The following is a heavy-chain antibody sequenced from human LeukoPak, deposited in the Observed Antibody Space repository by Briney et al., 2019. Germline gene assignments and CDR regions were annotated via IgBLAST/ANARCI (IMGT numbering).Heavy chain of an antibody. CDR3: ARGRGGGYFDF. CDR1: GYTFTAYN. J-gene: IGHJ4*02. CDR2: ITPNSGGT. D-gene: IGHD2-15*01. V-gene: IGHV1-2*02. Sequence: ASVKVSCKASGYTFTAYNIHWVRQAPGQGLEWMGWITPNSGGTNYAQKFQGRVTMTRDTSISTAYMELSRLRSDDTAVYSCARGRGGGYFDFWGQETLVTVPS.